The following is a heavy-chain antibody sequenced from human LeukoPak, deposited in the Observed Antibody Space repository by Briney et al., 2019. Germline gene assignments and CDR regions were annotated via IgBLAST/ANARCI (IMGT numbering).Heavy chain of an antibody. V-gene: IGHV3-21*04. D-gene: IGHD3-9*01. CDR1: GFTFSSYS. J-gene: IGHJ4*02. CDR3: AKAPYDILTGYYHPFDY. CDR2: ISSSGSYI. Sequence: GGSLRLSCAASGFTFSSYSMNWVRQAPGKGLEWVSSISSSGSYIYYADSLKGRFTISRDNAKNSLYLQMNSLRAEDTAVYYCAKAPYDILTGYYHPFDYWGQGTLVTVSS.